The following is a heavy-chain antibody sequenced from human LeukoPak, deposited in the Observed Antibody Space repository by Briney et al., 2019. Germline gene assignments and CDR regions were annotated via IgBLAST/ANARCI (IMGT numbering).Heavy chain of an antibody. V-gene: IGHV1-69*04. D-gene: IGHD3-3*01. CDR1: GGTFSSYA. CDR2: ITPILGIA. Sequence: SVKVSCKASGGTFSSYAISWVRQAPGQGLEWMGRITPILGIANYAQKFQGRVTMTEDTSTDTAYMELNSLSSEDTAVYYCSSSGVEEWQGLHFWGQGTLVTVSS. CDR3: SSSGVEEWQGLHF. J-gene: IGHJ4*02.